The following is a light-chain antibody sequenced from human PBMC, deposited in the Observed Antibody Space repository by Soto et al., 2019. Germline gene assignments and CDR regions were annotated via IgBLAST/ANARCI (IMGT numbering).Light chain of an antibody. CDR2: GAS. J-gene: IGKJ5*01. CDR3: QQYGHSPIT. CDR1: QSLSGNY. Sequence: EIVLTQSPGTLSLSPGERVTLSCRASQSLSGNYLAWYQQKPGQAPKFLIYGASNRAAGIPDRFSGGGSGTDFALTINRLEPEDCAVYYFQQYGHSPITFGQGTRLEMK. V-gene: IGKV3-20*01.